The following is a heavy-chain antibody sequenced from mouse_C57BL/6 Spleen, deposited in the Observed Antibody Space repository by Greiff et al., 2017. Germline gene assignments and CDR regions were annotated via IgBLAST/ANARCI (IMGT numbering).Heavy chain of an antibody. J-gene: IGHJ4*01. CDR3: ARSGPMDY. Sequence: QVQLQQPGAELVKPGASVKLSCKASGYTFTSYWMQWVKQRPGQGLEWIGEIDPSDSYTNYNQKFKGKATLTVDTSSSTAYMQLNSLTSEDSAGYYCARSGPMDYWGQGTSVTVSS. D-gene: IGHD3-1*01. CDR2: IDPSDSYT. CDR1: GYTFTSYW. V-gene: IGHV1-50*01.